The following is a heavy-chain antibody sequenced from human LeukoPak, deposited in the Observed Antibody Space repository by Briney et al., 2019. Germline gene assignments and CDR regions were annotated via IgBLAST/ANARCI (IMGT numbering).Heavy chain of an antibody. J-gene: IGHJ3*02. Sequence: GESLKISCKGSGDSFTSYWIGWVRQLPGKGLEWMGIIYPGDSDTRYSPSFQGQVTISADKSISTAYLQCSSLKASDTAMYYCARGYCSGGSCSTAFDIWGQGTMVTVSS. D-gene: IGHD2-15*01. CDR2: IYPGDSDT. V-gene: IGHV5-51*01. CDR3: ARGYCSGGSCSTAFDI. CDR1: GDSFTSYW.